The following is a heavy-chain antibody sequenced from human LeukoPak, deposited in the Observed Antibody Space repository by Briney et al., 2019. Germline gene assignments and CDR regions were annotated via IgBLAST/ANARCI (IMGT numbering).Heavy chain of an antibody. Sequence: GASVKVSCKASGYTFTSYDINWVRQAPGQGLEWMGWMNPNSGNTGCAQKFQGRVTMTRNTSISTAYMELSSLRSEDTAVYYCAITPDYRTGYYFDYWGQGTLVTVSS. CDR2: MNPNSGNT. J-gene: IGHJ4*02. V-gene: IGHV1-8*01. CDR1: GYTFTSYD. D-gene: IGHD4-11*01. CDR3: AITPDYRTGYYFDY.